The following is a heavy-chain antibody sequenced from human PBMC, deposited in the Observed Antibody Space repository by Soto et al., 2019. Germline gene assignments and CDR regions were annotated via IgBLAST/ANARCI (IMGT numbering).Heavy chain of an antibody. D-gene: IGHD6-19*01. CDR2: IYSCDSDT. Sequence: GDSLKISCQGSEYSFTSYWIGWVRQMPWKCLEWMGIIYSCDSDTRYSPSFQGQVTISADKSISTAYLQWSSLKASDTAMYYCARRVAVAGTYFDYWGQGTLVTVSS. CDR1: EYSFTSYW. CDR3: ARRVAVAGTYFDY. V-gene: IGHV5-51*01. J-gene: IGHJ4*02.